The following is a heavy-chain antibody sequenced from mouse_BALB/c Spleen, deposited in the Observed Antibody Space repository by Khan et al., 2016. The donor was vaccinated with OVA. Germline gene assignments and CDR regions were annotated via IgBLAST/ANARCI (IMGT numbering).Heavy chain of an antibody. J-gene: IGHJ2*01. V-gene: IGHV3-2*02. CDR1: GYSITSDYA. Sequence: VQLKQSGPGLVKPSQSLSLTCTVTGYSITSDYAWNWIRQFPGNKLEWMGYISYSGNTKYNPSLKSRISITRDTSENQFFLQLNSVTIEDTATYCYARIYGGDLDYWGQGTTLTVSS. CDR3: ARIYGGDLDY. CDR2: ISYSGNT. D-gene: IGHD1-1*01.